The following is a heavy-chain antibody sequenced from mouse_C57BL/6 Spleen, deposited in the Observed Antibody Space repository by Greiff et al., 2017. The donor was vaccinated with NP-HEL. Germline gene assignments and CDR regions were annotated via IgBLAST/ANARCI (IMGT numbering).Heavy chain of an antibody. J-gene: IGHJ2*01. V-gene: IGHV1-7*01. Sequence: QVQLQQSGAELAKPGASVKLSCKASGYTFTSYWMHWVKQRPGQGLEWIGYINPSSGYTKYNQKFKDKATLTADKSSSTAYMQLSSLTYEVSAVYYCARSYGSSANYFDYWGQGTTLTVSS. D-gene: IGHD1-1*01. CDR3: ARSYGSSANYFDY. CDR1: GYTFTSYW. CDR2: INPSSGYT.